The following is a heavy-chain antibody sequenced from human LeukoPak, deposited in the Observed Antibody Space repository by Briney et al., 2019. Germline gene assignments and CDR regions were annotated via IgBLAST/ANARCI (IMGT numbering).Heavy chain of an antibody. CDR3: AKEIGYYYDSSGYPHYYYYMDV. D-gene: IGHD3-22*01. CDR2: IRYDGSNK. Sequence: GGSLRLSCAASGFTFSSYGMHWVRQAPGKGLEWVAFIRYDGSNKYYADSVKGRFTISRDNSKNTLYLQMNSLRAEDTAVYYCAKEIGYYYDSSGYPHYYYYMDVWGKGTTVTISS. J-gene: IGHJ6*03. V-gene: IGHV3-30*02. CDR1: GFTFSSYG.